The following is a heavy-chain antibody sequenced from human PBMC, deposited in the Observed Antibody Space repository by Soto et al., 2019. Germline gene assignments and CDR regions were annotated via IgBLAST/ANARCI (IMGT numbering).Heavy chain of an antibody. CDR3: ARDQAVDDIPDYYFDY. D-gene: IGHD3-9*01. Sequence: KETPASVKVSCKASGYTFTSYYKHWGRQAPGQGLEWMGIINPSGGSTSYAQKFQGRVTMTRDTSTSTVYMELSSLRSEDTAVYYCARDQAVDDIPDYYFDYWGQGTLVTVSS. V-gene: IGHV1-46*03. CDR2: INPSGGST. CDR1: GYTFTSYY. J-gene: IGHJ4*02.